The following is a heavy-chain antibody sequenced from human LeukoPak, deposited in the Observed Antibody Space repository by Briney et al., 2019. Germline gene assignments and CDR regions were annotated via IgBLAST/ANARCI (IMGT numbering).Heavy chain of an antibody. CDR2: ISGSGGST. V-gene: IGHV3-23*01. J-gene: IGHJ4*02. Sequence: GGSLRLSCAASGFNFSTYGMHWVRQAPGKGLEWVSAISGSGGSTYYADSVKGRFTISRDNSKNTLYLQMNSLRAEDTAVYYCAKDPPSSSWLYYFDYWGQGTLVTVSS. CDR1: GFNFSTYG. CDR3: AKDPPSSSWLYYFDY. D-gene: IGHD6-13*01.